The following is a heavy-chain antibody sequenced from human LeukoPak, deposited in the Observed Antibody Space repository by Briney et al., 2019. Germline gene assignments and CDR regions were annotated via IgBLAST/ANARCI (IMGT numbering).Heavy chain of an antibody. Sequence: SETLSLTCTVSGGSISSYYWSWTRQPPGKGLEWIGYIYYSGSTNYNPSLKSRVTISVDTSKNQFSLKLSSVTAADTAVYYCARADSSSWYAYYYYYMDVWGKGTTVTVSS. D-gene: IGHD6-13*01. CDR1: GGSISSYY. CDR2: IYYSGST. V-gene: IGHV4-59*01. J-gene: IGHJ6*03. CDR3: ARADSSSWYAYYYYYMDV.